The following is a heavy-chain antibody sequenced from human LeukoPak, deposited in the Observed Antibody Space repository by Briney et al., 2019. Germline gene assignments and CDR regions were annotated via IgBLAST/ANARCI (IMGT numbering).Heavy chain of an antibody. D-gene: IGHD5-12*01. Sequence: ASVKVSCKASGYTFTGYYMHWVRQAPGQGLEWMGWINPNSGGTNYAQKFQGRVTMTRDTSISTAYMELSRLRSDDTAVYYCARVLVATIHYGMDVWGQGNPGHRLL. CDR2: INPNSGGT. CDR1: GYTFTGYY. J-gene: IGHJ6*02. CDR3: ARVLVATIHYGMDV. V-gene: IGHV1-2*02.